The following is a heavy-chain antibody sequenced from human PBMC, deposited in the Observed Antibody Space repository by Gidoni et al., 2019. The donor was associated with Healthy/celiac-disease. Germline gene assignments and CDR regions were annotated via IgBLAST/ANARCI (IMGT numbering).Heavy chain of an antibody. Sequence: QVQLVESGGGVVQPGRSLRLSCAASGFPFSSYGMHWVRQAPGKGLGWVAVIAYDGSNKYYADSVKGRFTISRDNSKNTLYLQMNSLRAEDTAVYYCAKDQKQEWERRYYYGMDVWGQGTTVTVSS. CDR1: GFPFSSYG. J-gene: IGHJ6*02. V-gene: IGHV3-30*18. CDR2: IAYDGSNK. D-gene: IGHD1-26*01. CDR3: AKDQKQEWERRYYYGMDV.